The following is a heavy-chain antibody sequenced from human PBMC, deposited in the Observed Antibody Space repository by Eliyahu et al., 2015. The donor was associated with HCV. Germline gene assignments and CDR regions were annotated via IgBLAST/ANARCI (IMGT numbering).Heavy chain of an antibody. CDR1: GFTFSSYA. D-gene: IGHD5-18*01. Sequence: SASGFTFSSYAMHWVRQAPGKGLEYVSAISSNGGSTYYADSVKGRFTISRDNSKNTLYLQMSSLRAEDTAVYYCVKILGDSYGFDYWGQGTLVTVSS. J-gene: IGHJ4*02. CDR3: VKILGDSYGFDY. V-gene: IGHV3-64D*06. CDR2: ISSNGGST.